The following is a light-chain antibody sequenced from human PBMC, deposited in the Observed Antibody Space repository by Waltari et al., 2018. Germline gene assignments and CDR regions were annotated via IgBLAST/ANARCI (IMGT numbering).Light chain of an antibody. CDR1: RSISATF. CDR3: QQHGDSPYT. J-gene: IGKJ2*01. V-gene: IGKV3-20*01. Sequence: NVLMQSPGTLSLSAGEGATLSCRASRSISATFLAWYQQKPGQAPRLLIYATSRRATGIPERFSGSGSGKDFTLTINRVEPEDFAVYYCQQHGDSPYTFGQGTRLEIK. CDR2: ATS.